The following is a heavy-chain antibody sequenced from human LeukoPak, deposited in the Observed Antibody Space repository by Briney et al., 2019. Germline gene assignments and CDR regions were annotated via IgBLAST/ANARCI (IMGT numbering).Heavy chain of an antibody. V-gene: IGHV3-23*01. Sequence: GGSLRLSCAASRFTFKDYAMSWVRQAPGKGLEWVSAISGSGGSTYYADSVKGRFTISRDNSKNTLYLQMNSLRAEDTAVYYCAKDRLGVAAAGDYWGQGTLVTVSS. CDR2: ISGSGGST. D-gene: IGHD6-13*01. CDR1: RFTFKDYA. CDR3: AKDRLGVAAAGDY. J-gene: IGHJ4*02.